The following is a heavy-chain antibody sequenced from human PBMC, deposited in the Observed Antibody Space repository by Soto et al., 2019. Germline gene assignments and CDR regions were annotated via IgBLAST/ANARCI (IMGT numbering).Heavy chain of an antibody. V-gene: IGHV3-30*18. CDR3: AKDKGRTAIDY. J-gene: IGHJ4*02. Sequence: QVQLVESGGGVVQPWRSLRLSCAASGLTFSAAGMHWVRQAPGKGLEWVAFIAKDGRSESYADSVKGRFTISRDNSQNRLYLQMNGLRAEDTAVYYCAKDKGRTAIDYWCQGTLVSVSS. CDR2: IAKDGRSE. CDR1: GLTFSAAG.